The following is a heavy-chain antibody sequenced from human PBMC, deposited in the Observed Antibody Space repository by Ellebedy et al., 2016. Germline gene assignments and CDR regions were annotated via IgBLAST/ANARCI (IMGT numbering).Heavy chain of an antibody. D-gene: IGHD3-10*01. V-gene: IGHV3-7*01. CDR3: ATDLRPLTRGWGY. Sequence: GEYLKISCAASGFTFSTYWMYWVRQAPGKGLEWVANINQDASRKYYYVDSVKGRFTISRDNAKNSVYLQMNVLRVEDRGIYYCATDLRPLTRGWGYWGQGTLVTVSS. CDR1: GFTFSTYW. J-gene: IGHJ4*02. CDR2: INQDASRK.